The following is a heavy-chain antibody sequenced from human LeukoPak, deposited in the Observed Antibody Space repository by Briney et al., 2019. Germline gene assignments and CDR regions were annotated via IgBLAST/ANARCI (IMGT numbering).Heavy chain of an antibody. CDR1: GFTFSSYA. Sequence: GGSLRLSCAASGFTFSSYAMHWVRQAPGKGLEWVAVISYDGSNKYYADSVKGRFTISRDNSKNTLYLQMNSLRAEDTAVYYCARDTQRYFDWLLYFDYWGQGTLVTVSS. V-gene: IGHV3-30*04. D-gene: IGHD3-9*01. J-gene: IGHJ4*02. CDR3: ARDTQRYFDWLLYFDY. CDR2: ISYDGSNK.